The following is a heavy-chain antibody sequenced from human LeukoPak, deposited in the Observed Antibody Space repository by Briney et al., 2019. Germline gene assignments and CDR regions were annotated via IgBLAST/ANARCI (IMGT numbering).Heavy chain of an antibody. J-gene: IGHJ6*04. CDR3: ARESYLGMDV. D-gene: IGHD3-16*02. V-gene: IGHV3-48*03. Sequence: PGGSLRLSCAASGFTFSSYEMNWVRQAPGKGRGWVSYISSSGSTIYYADSVKGRFTISRDNAKNSLYLQMNSLRAEDTAVYYCARESYLGMDVWGKGTTVTVSS. CDR1: GFTFSSYE. CDR2: ISSSGSTI.